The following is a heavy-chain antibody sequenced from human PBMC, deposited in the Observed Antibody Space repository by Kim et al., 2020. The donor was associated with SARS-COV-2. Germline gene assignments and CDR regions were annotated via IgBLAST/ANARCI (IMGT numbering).Heavy chain of an antibody. J-gene: IGHJ6*02. Sequence: SETLSLTCAVYGGSFSGYYWSWIRQPPGKGLEWIGEINHSGSTNYNPSLKSRVTISVDTSKNQFSLKLSSVTAADTAVYYCARERYMNNWNYGYYYYGMDVSGQGTTVTVSS. V-gene: IGHV4-34*01. CDR3: ARERYMNNWNYGYYYYGMDV. CDR2: INHSGST. D-gene: IGHD1-7*01. CDR1: GGSFSGYY.